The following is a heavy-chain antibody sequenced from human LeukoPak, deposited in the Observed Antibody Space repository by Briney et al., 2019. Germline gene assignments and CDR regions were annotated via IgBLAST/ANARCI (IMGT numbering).Heavy chain of an antibody. CDR2: IRSKTYGGTI. V-gene: IGHV3-49*04. J-gene: IGHJ4*02. CDR3: SRDRTLSSSYAFDY. Sequence: GRSLRLSCTASGFTFGDYAMSWVRQAPGRGLEWVSFIRSKTYGGTIEYAASVKGRFTISRDDSKSIAYLQMNSLKTEDTAVYYCSRDRTLSSSYAFDYWGQGALVTVSS. CDR1: GFTFGDYA. D-gene: IGHD4-11*01.